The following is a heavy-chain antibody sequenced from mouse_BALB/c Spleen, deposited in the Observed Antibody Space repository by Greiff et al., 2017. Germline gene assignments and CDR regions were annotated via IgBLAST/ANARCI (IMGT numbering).Heavy chain of an antibody. J-gene: IGHJ3*01. V-gene: IGHV5-17*02. CDR3: ARGIYDGAWFAY. Sequence: EVKVEESGGGLVQPGGSRKLSCAASGFTFSSFGMHWVRQAPEKGLEWVAYISSGSSTIYYADTVKGRFTISRDNPKNTLFLQMTSLRSDDTAMYYCARGIYDGAWFAYWGQGTLVTVSA. CDR2: ISSGSSTI. CDR1: GFTFSSFG. D-gene: IGHD2-3*01.